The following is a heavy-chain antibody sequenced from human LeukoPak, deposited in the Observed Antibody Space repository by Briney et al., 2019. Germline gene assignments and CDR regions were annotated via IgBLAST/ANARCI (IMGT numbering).Heavy chain of an antibody. CDR3: ARDVVAAVGSFDY. CDR1: GGSFSDYY. V-gene: IGHV4-59*10. Sequence: PSETLSLTCAVYGGSFSDYYWSWIRQPPGKGLEWIGRIYTSGSTNYSPSLKSRVTMSVDTSKNQFSLKLSSVTAADTAVYYCARDVVAAVGSFDYWGQGTQVTVSS. J-gene: IGHJ4*02. CDR2: IYTSGST. D-gene: IGHD2-2*01.